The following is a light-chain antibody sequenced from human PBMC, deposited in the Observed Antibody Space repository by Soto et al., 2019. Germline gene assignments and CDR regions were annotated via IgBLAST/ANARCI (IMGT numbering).Light chain of an antibody. CDR2: GAS. Sequence: DTVMTQSPATLSVSPGERATLSCRASQSVSSNLAWYQQKPGQAPRLLIYGASTRATGIPARFSGSGSGTESTLTISSLQSEDFAVYYCQQYNNWPPYTFGRGTKLEIK. J-gene: IGKJ2*01. CDR3: QQYNNWPPYT. CDR1: QSVSSN. V-gene: IGKV3-15*01.